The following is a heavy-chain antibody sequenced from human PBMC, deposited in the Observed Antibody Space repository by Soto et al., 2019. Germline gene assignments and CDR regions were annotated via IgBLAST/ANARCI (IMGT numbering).Heavy chain of an antibody. V-gene: IGHV4-59*01. Sequence: SETLSLTCTVSGGSINNYYWSWIRRPPGKGLEWIGYIYYSGSTNYNPSPMSRVTISIDTSENQLSLNLWSVTAADTAVYHCARGPRYFYMDVWGKGTTVTVSS. CDR1: GGSINNYY. CDR3: ARGPRYFYMDV. J-gene: IGHJ6*03. CDR2: IYYSGST.